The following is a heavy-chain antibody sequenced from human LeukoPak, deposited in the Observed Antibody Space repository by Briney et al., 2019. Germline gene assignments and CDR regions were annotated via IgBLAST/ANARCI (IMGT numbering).Heavy chain of an antibody. D-gene: IGHD3-22*01. CDR1: GFTFSSYA. CDR3: ARDYYDSSGYYYVSPYDY. CDR2: ISGSGGST. J-gene: IGHJ4*02. V-gene: IGHV3-23*01. Sequence: GGSLRLSCAASGFTFSSYAMSWVRQAPGKGPEWVSAISGSGGSTYYADSVKGRFTISRDDSKNSLYLQMNSLRAEDTAVYYCARDYYDSSGYYYVSPYDYWGQGTLVTVSS.